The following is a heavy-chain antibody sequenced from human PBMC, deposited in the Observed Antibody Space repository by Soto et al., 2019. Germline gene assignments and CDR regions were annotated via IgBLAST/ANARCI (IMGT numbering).Heavy chain of an antibody. Sequence: QVQLQESGPRLVKPSETLSLTCTVSGESVSSYYWSWIRQPPGKGLEWIGYIYYNGSTNYNPSLKSRVTISVDTSKNQFSLNLRSVTAADSAVYYCARDGDTSQLDGMDVWGQGTTVTVSS. D-gene: IGHD2-2*01. CDR3: ARDGDTSQLDGMDV. J-gene: IGHJ6*02. CDR1: GESVSSYY. V-gene: IGHV4-59*02. CDR2: IYYNGST.